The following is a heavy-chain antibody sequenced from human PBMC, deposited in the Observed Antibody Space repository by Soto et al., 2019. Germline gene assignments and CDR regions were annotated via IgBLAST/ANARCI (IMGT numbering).Heavy chain of an antibody. CDR3: GRSPPWMDAFDI. D-gene: IGHD5-12*01. J-gene: IGHJ3*02. CDR1: GRSISSYY. V-gene: IGHV4-59*01. Sequence: QVQLQESGPGLVKPSETLSLTCTVSGRSISSYYWSWIRQSPGKGLEWVAYLTHTGTTDYNPSLKSRITVSLDTSNHQFSLTLTSVTAADTAVYGCGRSPPWMDAFDIWGQGTKVTVSP. CDR2: LTHTGTT.